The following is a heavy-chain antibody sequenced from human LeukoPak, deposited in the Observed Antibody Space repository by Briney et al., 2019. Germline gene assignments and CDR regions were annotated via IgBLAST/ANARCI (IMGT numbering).Heavy chain of an antibody. V-gene: IGHV3-30*18. Sequence: LSLTCAVYGGSFSGYYWSWIRQPPGKGLEWVAVISYDGSNKYYADSVKGRFTISRDNSKNTLYLQMNSLRAEDTAVYYCAKDEEPRPDLYYFDYWGQGTLVSVSS. CDR1: GGSFSGYY. J-gene: IGHJ4*02. CDR2: ISYDGSNK. D-gene: IGHD1-26*01. CDR3: AKDEEPRPDLYYFDY.